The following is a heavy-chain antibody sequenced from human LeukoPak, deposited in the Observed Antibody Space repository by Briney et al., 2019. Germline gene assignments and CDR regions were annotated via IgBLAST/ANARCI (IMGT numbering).Heavy chain of an antibody. Sequence: ASVKVSCKASGYTFTSCYMHWVRQAPGQGLEWMGIINPSGGSTSYAQKFQGRVTMTRDTSTSTVYMELSSLRSEDTAVYYCARGAGIVGALGHIASYYYYMDVWGKGTTVTVSS. V-gene: IGHV1-46*01. CDR2: INPSGGST. J-gene: IGHJ6*03. D-gene: IGHD1-26*01. CDR1: GYTFTSCY. CDR3: ARGAGIVGALGHIASYYYYMDV.